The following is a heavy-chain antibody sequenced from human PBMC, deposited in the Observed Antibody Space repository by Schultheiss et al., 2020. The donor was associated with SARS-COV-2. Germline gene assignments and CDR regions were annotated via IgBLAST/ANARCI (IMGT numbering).Heavy chain of an antibody. D-gene: IGHD6-13*01. CDR2: ISYDGSNK. Sequence: GGSLRLSCAASGFTFSSYAMHWVRQAPGKGLEWVAVISYDGSNKYYADSVKGRFTISRDNSKNTLYLQMNSLRAEDTAVYYCARDRDSSSCNWFDPWGQGTLVTVSS. CDR3: ARDRDSSSCNWFDP. CDR1: GFTFSSYA. V-gene: IGHV3-30-3*01. J-gene: IGHJ5*02.